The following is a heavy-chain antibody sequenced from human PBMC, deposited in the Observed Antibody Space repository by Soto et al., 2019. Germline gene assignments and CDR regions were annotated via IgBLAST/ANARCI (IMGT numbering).Heavy chain of an antibody. V-gene: IGHV4-39*07. Sequence: SETLSLTCTVSNGSIDKTSYYWGWIRQPPGKGLEWIGCIYYSGITYSNPSLKSRVTISVDTSKNQFSLKLSSVTAADTAVYYCARSIRWFDPWGQGTLVTVSS. CDR1: NGSIDKTSYY. CDR3: ARSIRWFDP. D-gene: IGHD2-21*01. J-gene: IGHJ5*02. CDR2: IYYSGIT.